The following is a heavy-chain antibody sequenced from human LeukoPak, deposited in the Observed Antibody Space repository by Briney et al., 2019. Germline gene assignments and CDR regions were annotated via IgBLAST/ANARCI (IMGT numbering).Heavy chain of an antibody. J-gene: IGHJ4*02. CDR3: TGGTGNSLLYFDY. V-gene: IGHV3-73*01. Sequence: GGSLRLSCAASGFTFSGSATHWVRQASGKGLEWVGRIRSKANSYATAYAASVKGRFTISRDDSKNTAYLQMNSLKTEDTAVYYCTGGTGNSLLYFDYWGQGTLVTVSS. CDR2: IRSKANSYAT. CDR1: GFTFSGSA. D-gene: IGHD1-1*01.